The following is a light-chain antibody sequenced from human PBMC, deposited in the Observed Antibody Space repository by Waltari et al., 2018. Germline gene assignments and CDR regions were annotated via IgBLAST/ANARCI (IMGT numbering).Light chain of an antibody. CDR3: QQYYGTFPT. CDR2: GAS. Sequence: DIVMTQSPDSLPVSLGDTVTISCQSSLSVFYRSNNKTFLAWYQLKPGQPRKLRIYGASTRESGVPDRFRGSGSGTNFTLTISSLQAEDVAIYYCQQYYGTFPTFGQGTKLEI. V-gene: IGKV4-1*01. J-gene: IGKJ1*01. CDR1: LSVFYRSNNKTF.